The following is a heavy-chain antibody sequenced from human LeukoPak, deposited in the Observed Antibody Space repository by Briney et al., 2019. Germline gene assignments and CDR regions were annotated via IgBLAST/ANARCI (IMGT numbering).Heavy chain of an antibody. Sequence: SQTLSLTCAISGDSVSSNGVAWNWIRQSPSRGLEWLGRTYYGSKWNNDYALSVKSRITINPDTSKNQFSLQLNSVIPEDTAVYYCTRGRNSAFDYWGQGTLVTVSS. CDR2: TYYGSKWNN. J-gene: IGHJ4*02. V-gene: IGHV6-1*01. CDR3: TRGRNSAFDY. D-gene: IGHD1-14*01. CDR1: GDSVSSNGVA.